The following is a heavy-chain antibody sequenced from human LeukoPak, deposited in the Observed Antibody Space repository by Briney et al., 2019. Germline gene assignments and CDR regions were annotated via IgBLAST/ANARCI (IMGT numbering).Heavy chain of an antibody. CDR3: ARIPIYGILRYFDY. D-gene: IGHD3-9*01. V-gene: IGHV4-4*02. CDR1: GGSISSSNW. CDR2: IYHSGST. J-gene: IGHJ4*02. Sequence: SETLSLTCAVSGGSISSSNWWSWVRQPPGKGLEWIGEIYHSGSTNYNPSLKSRVTISVDKSKNQFSLKLSSVTAADTAVYYCARIPIYGILRYFDYWGQGTLVTVSS.